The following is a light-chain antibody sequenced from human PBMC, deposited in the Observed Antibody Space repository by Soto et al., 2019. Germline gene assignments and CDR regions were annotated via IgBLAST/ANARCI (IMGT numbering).Light chain of an antibody. V-gene: IGKV3-15*01. Sequence: IVMTQSPATLSVSPRERATLSCRARQSVSGNLAWYQQKPGQAPRLLIYGASTRATGIPARFSGSGSETEFTLTISSLQPEDYAVYYCQKYNNWPRTFGQGTKLEIK. CDR2: GAS. CDR1: QSVSGN. CDR3: QKYNNWPRT. J-gene: IGKJ2*01.